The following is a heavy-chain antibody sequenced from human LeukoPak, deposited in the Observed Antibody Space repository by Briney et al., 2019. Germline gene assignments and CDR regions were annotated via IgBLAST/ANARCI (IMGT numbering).Heavy chain of an antibody. D-gene: IGHD6-19*01. Sequence: SVKVSCKASGGTFSSYAISWVRQAPGQGLEWMGGIIPIFGTANYAQKFQGRVTITADESTSTAYMELSSLRSEDMAVYYCARGALADMYYFDYRGQGTLVTVSS. V-gene: IGHV1-69*13. CDR3: ARGALADMYYFDY. CDR1: GGTFSSYA. J-gene: IGHJ4*02. CDR2: IIPIFGTA.